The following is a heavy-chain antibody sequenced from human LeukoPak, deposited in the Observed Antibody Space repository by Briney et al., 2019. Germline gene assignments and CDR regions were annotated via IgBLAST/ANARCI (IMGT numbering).Heavy chain of an antibody. CDR2: ISSSGSTI. CDR1: GFTFSDYY. V-gene: IGHV3-11*04. Sequence: GGSLRLSCAASGFTFSDYYMSWIRQAPGKGLEWVSYISSSGSTIYYADSVKGRFTISRHNAKNSLYLQMNSLRAEDTAVYYCARRIAVARAFDIWGQGTMVTVSS. J-gene: IGHJ3*02. CDR3: ARRIAVARAFDI. D-gene: IGHD6-19*01.